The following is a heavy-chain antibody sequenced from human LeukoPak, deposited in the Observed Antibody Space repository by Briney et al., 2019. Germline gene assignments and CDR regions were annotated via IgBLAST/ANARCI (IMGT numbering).Heavy chain of an antibody. CDR3: ARPAVAGLYYFDC. V-gene: IGHV1-69*13. J-gene: IGHJ4*02. CDR1: GGTFSSYA. Sequence: EASVKVSCKASGGTFSSYAISWVRQAPGQGLEWMGGIIPIFGTANYAQKFQGRVTITADESTSTAYMELSSLRSEDTAVYYCARPAVAGLYYFDCWGQGTLVTVSS. D-gene: IGHD6-19*01. CDR2: IIPIFGTA.